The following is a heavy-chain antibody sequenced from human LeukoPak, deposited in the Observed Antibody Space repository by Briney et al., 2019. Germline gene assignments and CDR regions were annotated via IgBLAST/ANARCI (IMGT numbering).Heavy chain of an antibody. D-gene: IGHD4-23*01. CDR2: IDTTSNYI. Sequence: GGSLRLSCAASGFTLSGYAMHWVAQAPGKARVWVSSIDTTSNYIYYADSVKGRFTISRDNARNSLYLQMNSLTAGGTTVYYCARAEPNSRYDRWGQGSLVGVCS. CDR3: ARAEPNSRYDR. V-gene: IGHV3-21*01. CDR1: GFTLSGYA. J-gene: IGHJ5*02.